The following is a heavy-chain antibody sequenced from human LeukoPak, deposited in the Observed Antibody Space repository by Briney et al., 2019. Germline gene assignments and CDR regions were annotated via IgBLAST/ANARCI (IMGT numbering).Heavy chain of an antibody. D-gene: IGHD1-14*01. CDR3: AKRRTLHDY. V-gene: IGHV3-23*01. J-gene: IGHJ4*02. CDR2: ISVSGVET. CDR1: GFSFSTYA. Sequence: PGGSLRLSCAASGFSFSTYAMTWVRQAPGRGLEWVAAISVSGVETFYSDSVKGRFTISRDDSKNTLYLQMNSLTSEDTAVYFCAKRRTLHDYWGQGTLVTVSS.